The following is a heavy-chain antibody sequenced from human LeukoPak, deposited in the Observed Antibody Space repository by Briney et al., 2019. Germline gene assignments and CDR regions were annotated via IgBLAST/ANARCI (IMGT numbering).Heavy chain of an antibody. V-gene: IGHV3-30*02. CDR1: GFTFSSYG. CDR3: AKERNPYTAMVTYFDY. CDR2: IRYDGSNK. D-gene: IGHD5-18*01. Sequence: PGGSLRLSCAASGFTFSSYGMHWVCQAPGKGLEWVAFIRYDGSNKYYADSVKGRFTISRDNSKNTLYLQMNSLRAEDTAVYYCAKERNPYTAMVTYFDYWGQGTLVTVSS. J-gene: IGHJ4*02.